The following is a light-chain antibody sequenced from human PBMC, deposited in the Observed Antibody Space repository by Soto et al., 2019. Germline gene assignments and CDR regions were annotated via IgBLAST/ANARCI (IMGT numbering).Light chain of an antibody. CDR3: HRGFT. CDR1: QSISNW. Sequence: DIQMTQSPSTLSASVGDRVTITCRASQSISNWLAWYQQRPGKAPKLLIYKASTLESGVPSRFSGSGSGTEFTLTISSLQPDDFATYYCHRGFTFGPGTKVDIK. V-gene: IGKV1-5*03. J-gene: IGKJ3*01. CDR2: KAS.